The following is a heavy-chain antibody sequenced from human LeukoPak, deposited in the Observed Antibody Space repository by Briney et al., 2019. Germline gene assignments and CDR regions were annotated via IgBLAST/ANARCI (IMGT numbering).Heavy chain of an antibody. Sequence: PSETLSLTCTVSGGFISGHYWTWIRQPPGKGLEWIGYIYYSGSTYYNPSLKSRVTISVDTSKNQFSLKLSSVTAADTAVYYCARDQSIATRLGWFDPWGQGTLVTVSS. CDR2: IYYSGST. V-gene: IGHV4-59*11. D-gene: IGHD6-6*01. J-gene: IGHJ5*02. CDR3: ARDQSIATRLGWFDP. CDR1: GGFISGHY.